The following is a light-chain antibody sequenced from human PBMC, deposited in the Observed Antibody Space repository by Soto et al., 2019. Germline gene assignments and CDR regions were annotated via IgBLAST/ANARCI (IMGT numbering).Light chain of an antibody. V-gene: IGLV2-14*01. CDR2: EVS. CDR3: SSYTTTTTPFV. Sequence: LTQPASVSGSPGQSITISCTGTSSDVGGYNYVSWYQQHPGKVPKLMIYEVSNRPSGVSNRFSGSKSGNTASLTISGLQAEDEADYYCSSYTTTTTPFVFGTGTKVTVL. J-gene: IGLJ1*01. CDR1: SSDVGGYNY.